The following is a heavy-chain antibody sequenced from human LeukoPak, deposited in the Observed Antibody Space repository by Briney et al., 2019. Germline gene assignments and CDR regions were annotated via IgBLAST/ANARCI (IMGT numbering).Heavy chain of an antibody. CDR3: ARGGLRYFDWSDGFDP. J-gene: IGHJ5*02. CDR1: GYTFTSYD. CDR2: INPNIGKT. V-gene: IGHV1-8*01. D-gene: IGHD3-9*01. Sequence: VAAAKVSSMDSGYTFTSYDINRVRQAPRQGLEWGGWINPNIGKTGYAQKFQDRVTMTMNTSRSTAYMELSSLRSEDTAVYYCARGGLRYFDWSDGFDPWGQGTLVTVSS.